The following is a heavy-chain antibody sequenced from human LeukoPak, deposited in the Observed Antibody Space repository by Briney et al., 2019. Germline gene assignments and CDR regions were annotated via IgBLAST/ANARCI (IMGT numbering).Heavy chain of an antibody. CDR2: IYSGGST. D-gene: IGHD6-13*01. Sequence: GGSLRLSCAASGLTVSSNYISWVRQAPGKGLEWVSVIYSGGSTYYAASVQGRFTISRDNSKNTLYLQMTSMRAEDTAVYYCARWSAAADYWGQGTLVTVSS. J-gene: IGHJ4*02. CDR1: GLTVSSNY. V-gene: IGHV3-66*01. CDR3: ARWSAAADY.